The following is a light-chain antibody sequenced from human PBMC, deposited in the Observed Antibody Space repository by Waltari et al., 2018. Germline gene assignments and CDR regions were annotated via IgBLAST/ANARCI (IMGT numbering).Light chain of an antibody. CDR1: QSVGSN. CDR3: HQDNNWPRCT. J-gene: IGKJ2*02. V-gene: IGKV3-15*01. Sequence: EVVMTQSPATLSVSPGERATLSCRASQSVGSNLAWYQQKPGQAPRLLIHDASTRATGIPARFSGRGSGTGFTLTISSLQSEDFAVYYCHQDNNWPRCTFGQGTKVEIK. CDR2: DAS.